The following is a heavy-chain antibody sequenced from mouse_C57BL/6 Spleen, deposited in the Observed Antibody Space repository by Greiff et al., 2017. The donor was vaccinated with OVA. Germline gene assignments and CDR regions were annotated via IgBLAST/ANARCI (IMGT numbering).Heavy chain of an antibody. CDR3: ARGTGTKWYFDV. CDR1: GYTFTSYW. V-gene: IGHV1-52*01. CDR2: IDPSDSET. Sequence: QVQLQQPGAELVRPGSSVKLSCKASGYTFTSYWMHWVKQRPIQGLEWIGNIDPSDSETHYNQKFKDKATLTVDKSSSTAYMQLSSLTSEDSAVYYCARGTGTKWYFDVWGTGTTVTVSS. D-gene: IGHD4-1*01. J-gene: IGHJ1*03.